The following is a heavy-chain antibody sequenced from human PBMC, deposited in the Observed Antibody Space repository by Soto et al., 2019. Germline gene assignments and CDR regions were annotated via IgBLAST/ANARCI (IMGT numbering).Heavy chain of an antibody. CDR1: GFTFKSYG. CDR3: VKAPPRGPLAEPGFSYQGVDV. Sequence: QLVESGGGVVQPGGSLKLSCAGAGFTFKSYGMHWVRQAPGKGLEWVADISYDGNEVNDADSVKGRFHISRDNSMNTLYLQMNTLRSEDTAVYYCVKAPPRGPLAEPGFSYQGVDVWGQGAAVTVSS. D-gene: IGHD1-1*01. V-gene: IGHV3-30*03. J-gene: IGHJ6*02. CDR2: ISYDGNEV.